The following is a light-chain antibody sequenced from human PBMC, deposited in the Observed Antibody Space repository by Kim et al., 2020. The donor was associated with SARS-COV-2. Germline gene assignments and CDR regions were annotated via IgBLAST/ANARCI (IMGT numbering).Light chain of an antibody. CDR3: LQDYSYPWT. J-gene: IGKJ1*01. Sequence: AIQMTQSPSSLSASVGDRVTITCRASQGIRSDLGWYQQRPGKAPKLLIYAASSLQSGVPSRFSGSGSGTDFTLTISSLQPEDFATYYCLQDYSYPWTFGQGTKVDIK. CDR1: QGIRSD. V-gene: IGKV1-6*01. CDR2: AAS.